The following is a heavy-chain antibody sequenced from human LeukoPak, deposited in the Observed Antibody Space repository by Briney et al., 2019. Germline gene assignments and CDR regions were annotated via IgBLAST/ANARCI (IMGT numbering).Heavy chain of an antibody. D-gene: IGHD3-22*01. J-gene: IGHJ3*01. CDR1: GYTFTSYG. CDR3: ARYYYDSSGYEIFDAFDL. Sequence: ASVKVSCKGSGYTFTSYGISWVRQAPGQGLEWMGWISANNGNTNYAQKLQGRVTMTTDTSTSTAYMELRSLRADDTDVYYCARYYYDSSGYEIFDAFDLWRQGTMVSVSS. CDR2: ISANNGNT. V-gene: IGHV1-18*01.